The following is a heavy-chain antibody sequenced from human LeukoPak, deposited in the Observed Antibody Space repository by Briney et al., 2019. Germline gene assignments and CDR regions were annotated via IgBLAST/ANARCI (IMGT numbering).Heavy chain of an antibody. V-gene: IGHV5-51*01. J-gene: IGHJ4*02. CDR1: GSRFTSYW. CDR2: IYPGDSDT. D-gene: IGHD5-12*01. Sequence: GASLKISCKRSGSRFTSYWIGWVRQMPGKGLDWMGIIYPGDSDTRLSPSFQGQVSFSADKSISPAYLQWSSLKASDTAMYYCARRGYSGYDLSPVDYWGEGTLVTVSS. CDR3: ARRGYSGYDLSPVDY.